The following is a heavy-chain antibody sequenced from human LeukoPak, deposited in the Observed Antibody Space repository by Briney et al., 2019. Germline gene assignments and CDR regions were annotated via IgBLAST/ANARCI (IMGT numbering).Heavy chain of an antibody. CDR2: INPSGGST. D-gene: IGHD3-3*01. Sequence: GESLKISCKGSGYSFTSYYMHWVLQAPGQGLEWMVIINPSGGSTSYAQKFQGRVTMTRDTSTSTVYMELSSLRSEDTAVYYCARDQNQRLLEWPIFDYWGQGTLVTVSS. V-gene: IGHV1-46*01. J-gene: IGHJ4*02. CDR3: ARDQNQRLLEWPIFDY. CDR1: GYSFTSYY.